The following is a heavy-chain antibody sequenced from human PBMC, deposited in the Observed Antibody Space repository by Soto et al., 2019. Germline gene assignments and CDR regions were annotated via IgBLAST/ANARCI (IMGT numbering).Heavy chain of an antibody. Sequence: PGGSLRLSCVVPGSIFIGYGMHWVRQAPGKGLEWVAVIWHDGSEIYYADYVKGRFTISRDNSKNTLYLQMNSLRAEDTAVYYCAKDFDFWSGPYYGMDVWGQGTTVTVSS. D-gene: IGHD3-3*01. V-gene: IGHV3-33*06. J-gene: IGHJ6*02. CDR1: GSIFIGYG. CDR2: IWHDGSEI. CDR3: AKDFDFWSGPYYGMDV.